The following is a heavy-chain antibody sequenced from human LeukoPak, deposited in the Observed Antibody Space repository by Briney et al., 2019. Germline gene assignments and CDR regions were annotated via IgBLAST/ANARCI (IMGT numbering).Heavy chain of an antibody. Sequence: SGTESLTCAVYGGSFSGYYWSWVRQPPGKGLEWIGEINHSGSTNYNPSLKSRVTISVDTSKNQFSLKLSSVTAADTAVYYCARRFWSYYNYYYYMDVWGKGTTVTISS. CDR1: GGSFSGYY. D-gene: IGHD3-10*01. V-gene: IGHV4-34*01. CDR2: INHSGST. J-gene: IGHJ6*03. CDR3: ARRFWSYYNYYYYMDV.